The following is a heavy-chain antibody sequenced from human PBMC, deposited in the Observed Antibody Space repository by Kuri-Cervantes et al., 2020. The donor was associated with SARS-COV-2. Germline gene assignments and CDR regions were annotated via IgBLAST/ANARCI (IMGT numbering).Heavy chain of an antibody. J-gene: IGHJ6*03. V-gene: IGHV3-33*01. CDR1: GFTFFSYG. CDR2: IWYDGSNE. Sequence: GESLKISCAASGFTFFSYGMHWVRQAPGKGLEWVAVIWYDGSNEYYADSAKGRFTISRDNSKNTLYLQMNSLRADDTAVYYCARARPSISARRYYFYYYMDVWGKGTTVTVSS. CDR3: ARARPSISARRYYFYYYMDV. D-gene: IGHD6-6*01.